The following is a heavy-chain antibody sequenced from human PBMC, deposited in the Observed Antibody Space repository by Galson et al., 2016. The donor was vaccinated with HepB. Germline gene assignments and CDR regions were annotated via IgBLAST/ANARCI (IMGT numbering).Heavy chain of an antibody. V-gene: IGHV3-64*01. CDR2: ISSNGGST. Sequence: SLRLSCAASGFTFSSYAMHWVRQAPGKGLEYVSAISSNGGSTYYANSVKGRFTISRDNSKNTLYLQMGSLRAEDMAVYYCARSLTLYCISTTCYGNYYGMDVWGRGTMVTVSS. D-gene: IGHD2-2*01. CDR3: ARSLTLYCISTTCYGNYYGMDV. J-gene: IGHJ6*02. CDR1: GFTFSSYA.